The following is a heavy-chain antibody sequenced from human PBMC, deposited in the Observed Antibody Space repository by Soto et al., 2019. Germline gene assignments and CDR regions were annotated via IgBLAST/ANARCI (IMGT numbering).Heavy chain of an antibody. CDR3: ARHGRSGYLLASYFDY. J-gene: IGHJ4*02. Sequence: SETLSLTCTVSGGSISSSSYYWGWIRQPPGKGLEWIGSIYYSGSTYYNPSLKSRVTISVDTSKNQFSLTLSSVPAAETDVYYCARHGRSGYLLASYFDYWGQGTLVTVSS. V-gene: IGHV4-39*01. CDR1: GGSISSSSYY. D-gene: IGHD3-22*01. CDR2: IYYSGST.